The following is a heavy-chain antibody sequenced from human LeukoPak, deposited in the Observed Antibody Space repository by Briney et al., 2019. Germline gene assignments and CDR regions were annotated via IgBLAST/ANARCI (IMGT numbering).Heavy chain of an antibody. CDR2: IYPGDSDT. CDR1: GYSFTSYW. Sequence: GESLKISCKGSGYSFTSYWIGWVRQMPGKGLEWMGIIYPGDSDTRYSPSFQGQVTISADKSISTAYLQWSSLKASDTAMYYCARHAAGPTRQLVPDYWGQGTLVTVSS. CDR3: ARHAAGPTRQLVPDY. J-gene: IGHJ4*02. V-gene: IGHV5-51*01. D-gene: IGHD6-13*01.